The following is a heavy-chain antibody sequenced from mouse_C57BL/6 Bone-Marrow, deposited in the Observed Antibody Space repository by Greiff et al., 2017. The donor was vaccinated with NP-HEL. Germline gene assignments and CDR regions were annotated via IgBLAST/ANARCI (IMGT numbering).Heavy chain of an antibody. Sequence: EVMLVESGGDLVKPGGSLKLSCAASGFTFSSYGMSWVRQTPDKRLEWVATISSGGSYTYYPDSVKGRFTISRDNAKNTLYLQMSSLKSEDTAMYYCARSWDLYYFDYWGQGTTLTVSS. J-gene: IGHJ2*01. D-gene: IGHD4-1*01. CDR1: GFTFSSYG. V-gene: IGHV5-6*01. CDR2: ISSGGSYT. CDR3: ARSWDLYYFDY.